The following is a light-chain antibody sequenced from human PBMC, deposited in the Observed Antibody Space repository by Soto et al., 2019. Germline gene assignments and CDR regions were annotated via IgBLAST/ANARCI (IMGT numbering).Light chain of an antibody. J-gene: IGKJ5*01. V-gene: IGKV3-15*01. Sequence: EIVMTQSPATLSVSPGERATLSCRASQSINNALAWYQHKPGQAPRLLIYGASTRAIGVPARFSGSGSGTEFTLTIDSLQSDDFAVYYCQQYDNWPPITFGQGTRLEIK. CDR2: GAS. CDR1: QSINNA. CDR3: QQYDNWPPIT.